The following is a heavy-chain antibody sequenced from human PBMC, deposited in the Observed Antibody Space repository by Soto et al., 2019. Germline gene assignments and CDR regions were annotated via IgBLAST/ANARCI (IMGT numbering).Heavy chain of an antibody. CDR3: AKVSRKGSAIDFDY. J-gene: IGHJ4*02. CDR1: GYTFSNYD. V-gene: IGHV1-8*01. D-gene: IGHD3-10*01. Sequence: QVQLVQSGAELKKPGASVKVSCKASGYTFSNYDMNWVRQATGQGPEWIGWVNPNNGDTGYAPKFQGRVTLTTDISTTTAYMELTRLRSEDTAIYYCAKVSRKGSAIDFDYWGQGTLITVSS. CDR2: VNPNNGDT.